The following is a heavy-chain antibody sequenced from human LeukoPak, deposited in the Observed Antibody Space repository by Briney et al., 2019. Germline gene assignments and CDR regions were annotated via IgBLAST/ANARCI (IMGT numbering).Heavy chain of an antibody. V-gene: IGHV4-4*02. CDR2: IYYSGTT. CDR1: GGSISSSNW. Sequence: SETLSLTCAVSGGSISSSNWWTWVRQPPGKGLEWIGEIYYSGTTKYNSSLEGRVTISVDTSKNQFSLKLSSVTAADTAVYYCARPYGSGSYNWFDPWGQGTLVTVSS. J-gene: IGHJ5*02. D-gene: IGHD3-10*01. CDR3: ARPYGSGSYNWFDP.